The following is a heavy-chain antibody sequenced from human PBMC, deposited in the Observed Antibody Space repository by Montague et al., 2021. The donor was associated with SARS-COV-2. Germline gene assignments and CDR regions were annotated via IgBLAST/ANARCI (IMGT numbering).Heavy chain of an antibody. Sequence: SRILSLSASGFTFSSYWMHWVRQAPGKGLVWVSRIKSDGSSTTYADSVKGRFTISRDNAKNMLYLQMNSLRAEDTALYYCARGPGVGATSALGYWGQGTLVTVSS. CDR2: IKSDGSST. V-gene: IGHV3-74*01. J-gene: IGHJ4*02. CDR3: ARGPGVGATSALGY. CDR1: GFTFSSYW. D-gene: IGHD1-26*01.